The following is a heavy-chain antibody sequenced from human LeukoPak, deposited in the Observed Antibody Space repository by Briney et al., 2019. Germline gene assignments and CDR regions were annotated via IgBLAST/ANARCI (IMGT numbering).Heavy chain of an antibody. Sequence: RASVKVSCKTSGYTFTNYGMHWVRQAPRQSPEWMGWINTGNGNTKSSQKFQDRVTLTRDTSASTGYMELNSLSSEDTAVYYCARVPLHDDSRHYYPHWGQGTPVTVSS. J-gene: IGHJ1*01. CDR3: ARVPLHDDSRHYYPH. D-gene: IGHD3-22*01. V-gene: IGHV1-3*04. CDR1: GYTFTNYG. CDR2: INTGNGNT.